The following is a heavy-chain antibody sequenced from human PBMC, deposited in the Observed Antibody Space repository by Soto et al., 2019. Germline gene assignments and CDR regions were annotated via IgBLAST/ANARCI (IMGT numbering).Heavy chain of an antibody. V-gene: IGHV4-34*01. CDR2: INHSGST. J-gene: IGHJ6*02. Sequence: PSQTLSLTCAVYGGSFSGYYWSRIRQTPGKGLEWIGEINHSGSTNYNPSLKSRVTISVDTSKNQFSLKLSSVTAADTAVYYCARAAGRYYYYGMDVWGQGTTVTVSS. CDR3: ARAAGRYYYYGMDV. CDR1: GGSFSGYY.